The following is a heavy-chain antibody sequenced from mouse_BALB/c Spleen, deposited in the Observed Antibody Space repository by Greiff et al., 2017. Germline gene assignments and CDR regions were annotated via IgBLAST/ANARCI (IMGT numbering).Heavy chain of an antibody. CDR3: ARSGGKDAMDY. CDR2: ISTYYGDA. J-gene: IGHJ4*01. CDR1: GYTFTDYA. Sequence: VQLQQSGAELVRPGVSVKISCKGSGYTFTDYAMHWVKQSHAKSLEWIGVISTYYGDASYNQKFKGKATMTVDKSSSTAYMELARLTSEDSAIYNCARSGGKDAMDYWGQGTSVTVSS. V-gene: IGHV1S137*01. D-gene: IGHD2-1*01.